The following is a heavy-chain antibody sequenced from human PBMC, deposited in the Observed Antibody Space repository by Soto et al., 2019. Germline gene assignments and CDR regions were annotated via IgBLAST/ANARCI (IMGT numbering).Heavy chain of an antibody. CDR2: IVVGSGNT. CDR3: AAGGRSGYDPYYYYGMDV. J-gene: IGHJ6*02. CDR1: GFTFTSSA. V-gene: IGHV1-58*01. Sequence: SLQVSCKASGFTFTSSAVQWVRQARGQRLEWIGWIVVGSGNTNYAQKFQERVTITRDMSTSTAYMELSSLRSEDTAVYYCAAGGRSGYDPYYYYGMDVWGQGTTVTVS. D-gene: IGHD3-3*01.